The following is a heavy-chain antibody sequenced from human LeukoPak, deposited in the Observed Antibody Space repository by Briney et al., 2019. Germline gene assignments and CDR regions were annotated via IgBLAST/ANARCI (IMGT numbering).Heavy chain of an antibody. V-gene: IGHV4-30-4*08. Sequence: TSETLSLTCTVSGGSISSGDYYWSWIRQPPGKGLEWIGYIYYSGSTYYNPSLKSRVTISVDTSKNQFSLKLSSVTAADTAVYYCARRRELRYFDYSGQGTLVTVSS. CDR2: IYYSGST. CDR3: ARRRELRYFDY. J-gene: IGHJ4*02. D-gene: IGHD1-26*01. CDR1: GGSISSGDYY.